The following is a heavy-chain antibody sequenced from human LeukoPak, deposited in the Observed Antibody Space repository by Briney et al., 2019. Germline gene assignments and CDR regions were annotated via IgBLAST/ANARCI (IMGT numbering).Heavy chain of an antibody. Sequence: GALRLSCAASGFTFSSYAMSWVRQAPGKGLEWVSAISGSGGSTYYADSVKGRFTISRDNSKNTLYLQMNSLRAEDTAVYYCARADSGSYYTGLFDYWGQGTLVTVSS. CDR2: ISGSGGST. D-gene: IGHD1-26*01. V-gene: IGHV3-23*01. CDR3: ARADSGSYYTGLFDY. J-gene: IGHJ4*02. CDR1: GFTFSSYA.